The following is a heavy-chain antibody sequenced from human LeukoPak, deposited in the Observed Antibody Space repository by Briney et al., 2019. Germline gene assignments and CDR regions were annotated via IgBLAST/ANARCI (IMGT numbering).Heavy chain of an antibody. CDR3: AKGSSGSRPYYFDY. CDR2: ISGSGGST. CDR1: GFTFSSYA. Sequence: GGSLRLSCAASGFTFSSYAMSWVRQAPGKGLEWVSAISGSGGSTYYADSVKGRFTISRDNSKNTLYLQMNTLRAEDTAIYYCAKGSSGSRPYYFDYWGQGTLVTVSS. V-gene: IGHV3-23*01. J-gene: IGHJ4*02. D-gene: IGHD3-22*01.